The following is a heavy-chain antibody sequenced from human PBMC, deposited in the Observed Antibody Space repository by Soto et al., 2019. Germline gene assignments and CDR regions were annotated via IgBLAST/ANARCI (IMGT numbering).Heavy chain of an antibody. CDR1: GFTFSSYW. V-gene: IGHV3-7*01. CDR2: IKQDGSEK. D-gene: IGHD6-13*01. J-gene: IGHJ6*03. CDR3: ASTPDIAAEHTKGWYYYYHMDV. Sequence: GGSLRLSCAASGFTFSSYWMSWVRQAPGKGLEWVANIKQDGSEKYYVDSVKGRFTISRDNAKNSLYLQMNSLRAEDTAVYYCASTPDIAAEHTKGWYYYYHMDVWGKGTTVTVSS.